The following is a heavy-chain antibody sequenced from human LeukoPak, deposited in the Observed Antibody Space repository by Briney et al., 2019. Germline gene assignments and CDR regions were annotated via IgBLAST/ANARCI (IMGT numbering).Heavy chain of an antibody. CDR2: INTDGSST. CDR3: ARASRTYSSSSEGGY. V-gene: IGHV3-74*01. Sequence: GGSLRLSCAASGFTFSSYWMHWVRQAPGKGLVWVSRINTDGSSTSYADSVKGRFTISRDNAKNTLYLQMNSLRAEDTAVYYCARASRTYSSSSEGGYWGQGTLVTVSS. J-gene: IGHJ4*02. D-gene: IGHD6-6*01. CDR1: GFTFSSYW.